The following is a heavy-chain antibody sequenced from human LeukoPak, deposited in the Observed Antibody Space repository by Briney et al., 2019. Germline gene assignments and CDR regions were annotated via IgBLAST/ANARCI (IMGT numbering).Heavy chain of an antibody. CDR1: GGSISSSSYY. Sequence: SETLSLTCTVSGGSISSSSYYWGWIRQPPGKGLEWIGSIYYSGSTYYNPPLKSRVTISVDTSKNQFSLKLSSVTAADTAVYYCARDKGSGFDYWGQGTLVTVSS. CDR2: IYYSGST. J-gene: IGHJ4*02. D-gene: IGHD1-26*01. V-gene: IGHV4-39*07. CDR3: ARDKGSGFDY.